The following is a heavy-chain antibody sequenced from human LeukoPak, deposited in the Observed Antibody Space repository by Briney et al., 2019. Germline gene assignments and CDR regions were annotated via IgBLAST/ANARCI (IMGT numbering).Heavy chain of an antibody. Sequence: GGSLRLSCAASGFTFSNYAMSWVRQAPGKRLEWISTIIGSGGSTYYAVSVRGRFTISRDNSKNTLYLQMNSLRAEDTALYYCAKGRGSSSYYHFDYWGQGTLVSVSS. D-gene: IGHD6-13*01. CDR2: IIGSGGST. CDR3: AKGRGSSSYYHFDY. V-gene: IGHV3-23*01. J-gene: IGHJ4*02. CDR1: GFTFSNYA.